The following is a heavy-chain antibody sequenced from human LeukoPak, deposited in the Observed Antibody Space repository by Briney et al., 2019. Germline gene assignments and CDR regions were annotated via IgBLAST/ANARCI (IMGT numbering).Heavy chain of an antibody. V-gene: IGHV1-46*01. D-gene: IGHD1-26*01. CDR3: ARDNSVGDVAWWFDP. Sequence: ASVKVSCKASGYSFTSHYMHWVRQAPGQGLEWLGLINPSGSSTLYAQKFQGRVTMTRDMSTTTDYMGLSSLRSEDTAFYYCARDNSVGDVAWWFDPWGQGTLVTVSS. J-gene: IGHJ5*02. CDR1: GYSFTSHY. CDR2: INPSGSST.